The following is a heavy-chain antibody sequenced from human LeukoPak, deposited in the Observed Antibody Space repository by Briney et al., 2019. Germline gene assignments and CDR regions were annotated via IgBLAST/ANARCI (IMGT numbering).Heavy chain of an antibody. CDR1: GGSISSGGYY. D-gene: IGHD1-26*01. V-gene: IGHV4-31*03. CDR2: IYYSGGT. J-gene: IGHJ4*02. CDR3: ARGGSAGSYSLEPFDY. Sequence: SQTLSLTCTVSGGSISSGGYYWSWIRQHPGKGLEWIGYIYYSGGTYYNPSLKSRVTISVDTSKNQFSLKLSSVTAADTAVYYCARGGSAGSYSLEPFDYWGQGTLVTVSS.